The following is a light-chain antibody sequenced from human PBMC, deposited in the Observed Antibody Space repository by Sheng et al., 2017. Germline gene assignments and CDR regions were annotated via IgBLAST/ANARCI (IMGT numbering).Light chain of an antibody. J-gene: IGLJ2*01. V-gene: IGLV6-57*01. CDR1: SGSIASNY. CDR3: QSYDGNNVV. CDR2: EDT. Sequence: NFLLTQPHSVSESPGKTVTISCTRISGSIASNYIQWYQQRPGSSPTSVIYEDTERPSGVPDRFFGSIDSSSNSASLTISGLKTEDEADYYCQSYDGNNVVFGGGTKLTVL.